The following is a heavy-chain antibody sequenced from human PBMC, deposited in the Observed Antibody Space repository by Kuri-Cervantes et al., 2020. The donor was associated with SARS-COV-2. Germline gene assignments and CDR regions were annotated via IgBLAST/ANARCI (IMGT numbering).Heavy chain of an antibody. V-gene: IGHV4-39*01. CDR3: ARLARLAVAGGGDFDY. J-gene: IGHJ4*02. D-gene: IGHD6-19*01. CDR1: GYSISSSSYY. CDR2: IYYSGST. Sequence: SQTLSLTCAGSGYSISSSSYYWGWIRPPPGKGLEWIGSIYYSGSTYYNPSLKSRVTISVDTSKNQFSLKLSSVTAADTAVYYCARLARLAVAGGGDFDYWGQGTLVTVSS.